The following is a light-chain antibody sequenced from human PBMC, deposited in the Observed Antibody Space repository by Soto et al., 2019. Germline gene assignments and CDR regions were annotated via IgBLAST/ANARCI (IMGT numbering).Light chain of an antibody. CDR2: AVS. J-gene: IGLJ1*01. Sequence: QSALTQPASVSGSPGQSITISCTGTSSDGGGYNYVSWYQQHPGKAPKLMIYAVSNRPSGVSNRFSGSKSGNTASLTISGLQAEDAADYSCSSYTSSSTPFLFGPGTKLTVL. CDR3: SSYTSSSTPFL. CDR1: SSDGGGYNY. V-gene: IGLV2-14*01.